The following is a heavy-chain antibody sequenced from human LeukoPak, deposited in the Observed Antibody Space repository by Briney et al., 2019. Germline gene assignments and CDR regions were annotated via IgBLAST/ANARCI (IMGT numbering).Heavy chain of an antibody. Sequence: PGGSLRLSCAASGFIFSSYSMNWVRQAPGKGLECVSSISSMITYIYYADSLKRRFTISRHNAKNSLYLQMHRLSAEDTAVYYCARDTNVLRYFDWGLPHYWGQGTMATVSS. V-gene: IGHV3-21*01. CDR2: ISSMITYI. D-gene: IGHD3-9*01. CDR1: GFIFSSYS. J-gene: IGHJ4*02. CDR3: ARDTNVLRYFDWGLPHY.